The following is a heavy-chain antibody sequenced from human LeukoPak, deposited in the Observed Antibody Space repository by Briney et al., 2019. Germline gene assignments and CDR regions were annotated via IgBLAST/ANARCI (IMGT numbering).Heavy chain of an antibody. Sequence: SGKVSCKASGRTFSTSAISWVRQSPGHGLEWMGGINPIFGTANYAQKFQGRVTITTDQSTSTAYMELSSLRSEDTAVYYCARDSVLRFCPTPPRYYYYMDVWGKGTTVTVSS. CDR1: GRTFSTSA. CDR3: ARDSVLRFCPTPPRYYYYMDV. J-gene: IGHJ6*03. CDR2: INPIFGTA. D-gene: IGHD3-3*01. V-gene: IGHV1-69*05.